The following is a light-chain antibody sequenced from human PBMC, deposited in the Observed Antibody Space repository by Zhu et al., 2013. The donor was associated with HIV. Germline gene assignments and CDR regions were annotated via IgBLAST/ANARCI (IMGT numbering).Light chain of an antibody. CDR2: AAS. V-gene: IGKV1-12*01. J-gene: IGKJ3*01. CDR3: QQRSNWPPIT. Sequence: DIQMTQSPSSVSASAGDRVTITCRASQGIGTSLAWYQQKPGKAPKLLIYAASSLQSGVPSRFSGSGSGTDFTLIISSLQPEDFAAYYCQQRSNWPPITFGPGTKVDFK. CDR1: QGIGTS.